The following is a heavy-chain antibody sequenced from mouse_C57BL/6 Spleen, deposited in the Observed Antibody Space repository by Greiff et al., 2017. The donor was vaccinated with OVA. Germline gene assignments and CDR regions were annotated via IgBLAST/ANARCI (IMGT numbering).Heavy chain of an antibody. D-gene: IGHD4-1*02. Sequence: VQLQESGPGLVQPSQSLSITCTVSGFSLTSYGVHWVRQSPGKGLEWLGVIWSGGSTDYNAAFISRLSISKDNSKSQVFFKMSSLQADDTAIYYCARRPTGTSWYFDVWGTGTTVTVSS. J-gene: IGHJ1*03. V-gene: IGHV2-2*01. CDR3: ARRPTGTSWYFDV. CDR2: IWSGGST. CDR1: GFSLTSYG.